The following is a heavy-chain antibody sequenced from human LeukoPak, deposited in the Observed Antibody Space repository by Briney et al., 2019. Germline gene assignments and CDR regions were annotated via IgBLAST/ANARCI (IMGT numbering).Heavy chain of an antibody. CDR3: ARHPDYGDYGMDV. J-gene: IGHJ6*04. CDR1: GYSFTSYW. D-gene: IGHD4-17*01. Sequence: GESLKISCKGSGYSFTSYWIGWVRQMPGKGLEWMGIFYPGDSDTRYSPSFQGQVTISADKSISTAYLQWSSLKASDTAMYYCARHPDYGDYGMDVWGKGTTVTVSS. V-gene: IGHV5-51*01. CDR2: FYPGDSDT.